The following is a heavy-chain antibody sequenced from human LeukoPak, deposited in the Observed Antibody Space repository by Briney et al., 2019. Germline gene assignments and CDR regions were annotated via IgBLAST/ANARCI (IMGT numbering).Heavy chain of an antibody. J-gene: IGHJ4*02. CDR3: ARDLPVAGRGDY. CDR2: INWNGGST. CDR1: GFTVSSNY. D-gene: IGHD6-19*01. V-gene: IGHV3-20*04. Sequence: GGSLRLSCAASGFTVSSNYMSWVRQAPGKGLEWVSGINWNGGSTGYADSVKGRFTISRDNAKNSLYLQMNSLRAEGTALYYCARDLPVAGRGDYWGQGTLVTVSS.